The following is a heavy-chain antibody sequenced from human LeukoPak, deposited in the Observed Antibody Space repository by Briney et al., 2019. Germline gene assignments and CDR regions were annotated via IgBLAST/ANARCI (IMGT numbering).Heavy chain of an antibody. CDR1: GFTFSSYW. CDR3: ARADYYDSSGYYDG. V-gene: IGHV3-48*04. CDR2: ISSSGSTI. Sequence: GGSLRLSCAASGFTFSSYWMNWVRQAPGKGLEWVSYISSSGSTIYYADSVKGRFTISRDNAKNSLYLQMNSLRAEDTAVYYCARADYYDSSGYYDGWGQGTLVTVSS. D-gene: IGHD3-22*01. J-gene: IGHJ4*02.